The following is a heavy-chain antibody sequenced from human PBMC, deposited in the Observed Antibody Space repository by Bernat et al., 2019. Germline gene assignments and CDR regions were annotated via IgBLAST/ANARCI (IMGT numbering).Heavy chain of an antibody. CDR1: GFTFSSYA. D-gene: IGHD6-13*01. CDR3: AKRYSTSWYVEQ. Sequence: ELQLSESVGGLVQPGGSLRLSCSASGFTFSSYAMSWARQAPGKGLEWVAGITESGGNTYYADSVKGRLTSARDNSKNTLYLQINSLRAEDTAVYYCAKRYSTSWYVEQWGQGTLVTVSS. J-gene: IGHJ1*01. V-gene: IGHV3-23*01. CDR2: ITESGGNT.